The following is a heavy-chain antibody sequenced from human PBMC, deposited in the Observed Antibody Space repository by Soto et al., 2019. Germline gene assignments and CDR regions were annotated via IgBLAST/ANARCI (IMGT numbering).Heavy chain of an antibody. Sequence: SETLSLTCTVSGGSISSYYWSWIRQPPGKGLEWIGYIYYSGSTNYNPSLKSRVTISVDTSKNQFSLKLSSVTAADTAVYYCARDRMSFDPWGHGTLVTVSS. CDR3: ARDRMSFDP. J-gene: IGHJ5*02. V-gene: IGHV4-59*01. CDR2: IYYSGST. D-gene: IGHD2-15*01. CDR1: GGSISSYY.